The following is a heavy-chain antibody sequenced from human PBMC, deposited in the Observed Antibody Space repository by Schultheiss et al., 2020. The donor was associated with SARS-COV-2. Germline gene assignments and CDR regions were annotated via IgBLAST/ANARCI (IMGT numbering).Heavy chain of an antibody. CDR3: AKASKPLRCTLCPYYFDY. D-gene: IGHD1-14*01. CDR2: ISSSSNYI. J-gene: IGHJ4*02. V-gene: IGHV3-21*01. Sequence: GESLKISCAASGFTFSSYSMNWVRQAPGKGLEWVSSISSSSNYIYYADSVKGRFTISRDNAKNSLYLQMNSLRAEDTAVYYCAKASKPLRCTLCPYYFDYWGQGTLVTVSS. CDR1: GFTFSSYS.